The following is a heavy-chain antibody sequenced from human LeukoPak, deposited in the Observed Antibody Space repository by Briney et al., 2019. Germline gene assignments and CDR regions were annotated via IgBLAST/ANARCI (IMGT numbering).Heavy chain of an antibody. Sequence: GGSLRLSCAASGFTFSSYGMHWVRQAPGKGLEWVAVISYDGSNKYYADSVKGRFTISRDNSKNTLYLQMNSLRAEDTAVYYCARGSYYYGSGSYGRDAFDIWGQGTMVTVSS. CDR3: ARGSYYYGSGSYGRDAFDI. CDR1: GFTFSSYG. J-gene: IGHJ3*02. D-gene: IGHD3-10*01. CDR2: ISYDGSNK. V-gene: IGHV3-30*03.